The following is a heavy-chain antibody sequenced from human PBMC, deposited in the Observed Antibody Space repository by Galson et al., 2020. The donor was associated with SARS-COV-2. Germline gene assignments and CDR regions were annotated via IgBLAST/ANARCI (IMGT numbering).Heavy chain of an antibody. V-gene: IGHV4-59*08. Sequence: ASETLSLTCGVSDDSIHSCYWSWIRQSPGGGLEWIGYIYYSGSTDYNPSLKSRVTMSIDTSKKQFSLKLSSVTAADSAVYYCARHHYVSGWGPGRFFDYWGQGTLVTVSS. CDR2: IYYSGST. CDR3: ARHHYVSGWGPGRFFDY. J-gene: IGHJ4*02. D-gene: IGHD6-19*01. CDR1: DDSIHSCY.